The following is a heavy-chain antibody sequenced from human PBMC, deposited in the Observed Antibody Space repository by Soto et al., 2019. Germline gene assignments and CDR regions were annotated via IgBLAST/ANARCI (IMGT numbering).Heavy chain of an antibody. V-gene: IGHV1-18*04. D-gene: IGHD2-2*01. CDR3: AIYHLELFSFDY. CDR2: ISLYNGNT. Sequence: ASVKVSCKAYDFSFTSHGISWVRQAPGQGLEWMGWISLYNGNTNYAQQFQGRVTMTTDTSTSTAYMELRSLRSDDTAMYFCAIYHLELFSFDYWGQGTLATVSS. J-gene: IGHJ4*02. CDR1: DFSFTSHG.